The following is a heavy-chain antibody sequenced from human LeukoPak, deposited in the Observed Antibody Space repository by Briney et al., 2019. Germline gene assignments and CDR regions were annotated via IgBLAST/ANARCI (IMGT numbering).Heavy chain of an antibody. CDR2: IYSGGST. CDR1: GFTVSSNY. D-gene: IGHD3-22*01. CDR3: ARVNSSGYYRYFDY. J-gene: IGHJ4*02. Sequence: GGSLRLSCAASGFTVSSNYMSWVHQAPGKGLEWVSVIYSGGSTYYADSVKGRFTISRHNSKNTLYLQMNSLRAEDTAVYYCARVNSSGYYRYFDYWGQGTLVTVSS. V-gene: IGHV3-53*04.